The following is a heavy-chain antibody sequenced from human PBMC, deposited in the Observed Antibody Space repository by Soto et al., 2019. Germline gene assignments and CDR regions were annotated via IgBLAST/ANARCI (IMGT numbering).Heavy chain of an antibody. CDR1: GGSIATSSYF. CDR2: IDYRGTI. Sequence: SETLSLTCTVSGGSIATSSYFWAWIRRPPGKGLEWIGSIDYRGTIYNNPSLKSRVTISVDTSKNHFSLKLDSVTAAGTALYYCSRRAPEGFDPWGQGTLVTVSS. J-gene: IGHJ5*02. CDR3: SRRAPEGFDP. V-gene: IGHV4-39*02.